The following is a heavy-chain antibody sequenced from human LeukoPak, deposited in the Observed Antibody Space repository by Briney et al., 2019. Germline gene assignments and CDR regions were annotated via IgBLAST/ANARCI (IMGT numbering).Heavy chain of an antibody. CDR1: GGSVSSGSYY. Sequence: PSETLSLTCTVSGGSVSSGSYYWSWIRQPPGKGLEWIGYIYYSGSTNYNPSLKSRVTISVDTSKNQFSLKLSSVTAADTAVYYFAMGRPGHYVFAPWGQGTRVTVCS. V-gene: IGHV4-61*01. CDR3: AMGRPGHYVFAP. CDR2: IYYSGST. D-gene: IGHD4-17*01. J-gene: IGHJ5*02.